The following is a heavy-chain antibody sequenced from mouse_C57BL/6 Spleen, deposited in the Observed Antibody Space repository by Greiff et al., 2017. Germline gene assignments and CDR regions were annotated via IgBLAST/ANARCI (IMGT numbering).Heavy chain of an antibody. CDR1: GYTFTSYW. J-gene: IGHJ1*03. Sequence: QVQLQQSGAELVKPGASVKMSCKASGYTFTSYWITWVKQRPGQGLEWIGDIYPGSGSTNYNEKFKSKATLTVDTSSSTAYMQLSSLTSEDSAVYYCARRDYCGRSPRWYFDVWGTGTTVTVSS. V-gene: IGHV1-55*01. CDR3: ARRDYCGRSPRWYFDV. D-gene: IGHD1-1*01. CDR2: IYPGSGST.